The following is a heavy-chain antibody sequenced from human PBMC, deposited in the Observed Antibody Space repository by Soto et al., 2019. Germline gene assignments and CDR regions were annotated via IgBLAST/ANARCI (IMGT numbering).Heavy chain of an antibody. D-gene: IGHD3-22*01. Sequence: PGGSLRLSCAASGLTLSRFTMHWVRQAPGKGLEWVAVIGYDGSNKDYADSVKGRFTISRDNSKITLYLQMNSLRPEDTAVYFCARAKPIYYYDSSGYYRPRDYYYGMDVWGQGTTVTVSS. J-gene: IGHJ6*02. CDR3: ARAKPIYYYDSSGYYRPRDYYYGMDV. V-gene: IGHV3-30*14. CDR1: GLTLSRFT. CDR2: IGYDGSNK.